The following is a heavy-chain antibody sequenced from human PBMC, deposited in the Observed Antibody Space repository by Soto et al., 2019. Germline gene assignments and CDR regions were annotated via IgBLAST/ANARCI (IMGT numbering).Heavy chain of an antibody. J-gene: IGHJ4*02. CDR1: GYSFTSYW. CDR2: IYPGDSDT. V-gene: IGHV5-51*01. D-gene: IGHD6-19*01. Sequence: GESLKISCKCSGYSFTSYWIGWVRQMPGKGLEWMGIIYPGDSDTRYSPSFQGQVTISADKSISTAYLQWSSLKASDTAMYYCARQKRAVAGTSNFDYWGQGTLVTVSS. CDR3: ARQKRAVAGTSNFDY.